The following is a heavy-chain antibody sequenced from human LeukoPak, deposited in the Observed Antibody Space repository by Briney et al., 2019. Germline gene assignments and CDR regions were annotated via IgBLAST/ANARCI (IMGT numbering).Heavy chain of an antibody. Sequence: GGSLRLSCAASGFTFSAYAMHWVRQAPGKGLEWVAVISYDGSNKHYADSVKGRFTISRDDSKNTLYLQMNSLRAEDTAVYYCARRGYCSGGSCEYFDYWGQGTLVTVSS. V-gene: IGHV3-30*14. D-gene: IGHD2-15*01. CDR3: ARRGYCSGGSCEYFDY. CDR1: GFTFSAYA. CDR2: ISYDGSNK. J-gene: IGHJ4*02.